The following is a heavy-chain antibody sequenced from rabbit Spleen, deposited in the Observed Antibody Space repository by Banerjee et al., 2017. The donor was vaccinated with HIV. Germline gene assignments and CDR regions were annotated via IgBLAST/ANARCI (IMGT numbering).Heavy chain of an antibody. J-gene: IGHJ6*01. CDR1: GFDFSGDSH. CDR2: IDTGSSGFT. Sequence: QSLEESGGDLVKPGASLTLTCKASGFDFSGDSHMCWVRQAPGKGPEWIVCIDTGSSGFTYFASWAKGRFTISKTSSTTVTLQMTSLTAADTATYFCARDTSSSFSSYGMDLWGQGTLVTVS. CDR3: ARDTSSSFSSYGMDL. V-gene: IGHV1S40*01. D-gene: IGHD1-1*01.